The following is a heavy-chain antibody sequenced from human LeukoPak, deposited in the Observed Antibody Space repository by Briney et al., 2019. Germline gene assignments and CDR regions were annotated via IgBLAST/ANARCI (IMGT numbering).Heavy chain of an antibody. Sequence: SETLSLTCTVSGGSISDFYWSWIRQPVGKGLEWIGRIYTSGNTNYNPSLRSRVTMSVDTSDNQFSLNLNSATAADTAVYFCARGARTGDEAFDIWGQGTMVTVSS. CDR2: IYTSGNT. J-gene: IGHJ3*02. D-gene: IGHD7-27*01. CDR1: GGSISDFY. V-gene: IGHV4-4*07. CDR3: ARGARTGDEAFDI.